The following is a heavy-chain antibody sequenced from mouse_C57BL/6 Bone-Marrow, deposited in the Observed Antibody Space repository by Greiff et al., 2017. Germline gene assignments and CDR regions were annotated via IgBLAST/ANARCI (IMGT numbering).Heavy chain of an antibody. CDR2: IWTGGGT. J-gene: IGHJ4*01. V-gene: IGHV2-9-1*01. D-gene: IGHD1-1*01. CDR1: GFSLTSYA. Sequence: VMLVESGPGLVAPSQSLSITCTVSGFSLTSYAISWVRQPPGKGLEWLGVIWTGGGTNYNSALKSRLSISKDNSKSQVFLKMNSLQTDDTARYYCARNGEITTVVATPYAMDYWGQGTSVTVSS. CDR3: ARNGEITTVVATPYAMDY.